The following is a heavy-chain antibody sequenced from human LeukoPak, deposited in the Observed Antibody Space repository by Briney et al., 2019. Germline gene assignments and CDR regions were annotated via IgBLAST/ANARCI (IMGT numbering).Heavy chain of an antibody. CDR3: ASCNAKPSLTNFDY. CDR2: IYYSGST. V-gene: IGHV4-39*01. CDR1: GGSISSSSYY. Sequence: SETLSLTCTVSGGSISSSSYYWGWIRQPPGKGLEWIGSIYYSGSTYYNPSLKSRVTISVDTSKNQFSLKLSSVTAADTAVYYCASCNAKPSLTNFDYWGQGTLVTVSS. D-gene: IGHD2/OR15-2a*01. J-gene: IGHJ4*02.